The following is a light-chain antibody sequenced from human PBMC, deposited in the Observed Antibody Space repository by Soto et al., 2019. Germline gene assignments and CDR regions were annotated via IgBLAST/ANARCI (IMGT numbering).Light chain of an antibody. Sequence: QSALTQPASVSGSPGQSITISCTGTSSDVGGYNYVSWYQQHPGKAPKLMIYEVSNRTSGVSNRFSGSKSGNTASLTISGLQAEDEADYYCSSYTSSSTLRNWVFGGGTKLTVL. V-gene: IGLV2-14*01. CDR2: EVS. J-gene: IGLJ3*02. CDR1: SSDVGGYNY. CDR3: SSYTSSSTLRNWV.